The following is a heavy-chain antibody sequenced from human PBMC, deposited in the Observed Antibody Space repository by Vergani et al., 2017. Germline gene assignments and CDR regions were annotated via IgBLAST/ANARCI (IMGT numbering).Heavy chain of an antibody. CDR2: INTGNGNT. CDR1: GYTFTSYA. Sequence: QVQLVQSGSELKKPGASVKVSCKASGYTFTSYAMHWVRQAPGQRLEWMGWINTGNGNTKYSQKFQGRVTITRDTSASTAYMERSSLRSEYTAVYYCARVGTCSSTSCYAVFWWFDPWGQGTLVTVSS. CDR3: ARVGTCSSTSCYAVFWWFDP. J-gene: IGHJ5*02. D-gene: IGHD2-2*01. V-gene: IGHV1-3*04.